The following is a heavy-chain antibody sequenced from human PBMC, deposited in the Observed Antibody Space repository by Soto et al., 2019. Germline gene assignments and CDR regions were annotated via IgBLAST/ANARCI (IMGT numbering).Heavy chain of an antibody. V-gene: IGHV3-23*01. D-gene: IGHD5-18*01. CDR3: VRERSGHSYADS. CDR1: GFTFSNYA. J-gene: IGHJ4*02. CDR2: ISGSGDRT. Sequence: EVQLLQSGGGLVQPGGSLRLSCAASGFTFSNYAMSWLRQPPGKGLEWVSAISGSGDRTYYTDSVKGRFTISRANCKNTLYLQMNSLRAEDSAVYYCVRERSGHSYADSWGQGTLVTVSS.